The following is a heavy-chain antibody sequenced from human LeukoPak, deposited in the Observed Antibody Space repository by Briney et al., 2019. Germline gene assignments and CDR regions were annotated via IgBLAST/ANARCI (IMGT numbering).Heavy chain of an antibody. CDR1: GYTFTGYY. D-gene: IGHD3-9*01. CDR2: INPNSGGT. J-gene: IGHJ4*02. V-gene: IGHV1-2*02. Sequence: EASVKVSCKASGYTFTGYYMHWVRQAPGQGLEWMGWINPNSGGTNYAQKFQGRVTMTRDTSISTAYMELSRLRSDDTAVYYCARARYDILTGYVDYWGQGTLVTVSS. CDR3: ARARYDILTGYVDY.